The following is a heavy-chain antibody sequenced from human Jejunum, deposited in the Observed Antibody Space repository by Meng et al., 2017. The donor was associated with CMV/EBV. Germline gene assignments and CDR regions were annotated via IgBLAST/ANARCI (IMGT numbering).Heavy chain of an antibody. Sequence: GASVSRARATWSWFSQSPSSGLVWLGKTYYRSSWSNDYALYVTSRITINPDTSNYQFSLHLNSVTPEDTAVYYCVRGSTTGALDPWGQGTLVTVSS. V-gene: IGHV6-1*01. CDR2: TYYRSSWSN. CDR1: GASVSRARAT. J-gene: IGHJ5*02. D-gene: IGHD1-1*01. CDR3: VRGSTTGALDP.